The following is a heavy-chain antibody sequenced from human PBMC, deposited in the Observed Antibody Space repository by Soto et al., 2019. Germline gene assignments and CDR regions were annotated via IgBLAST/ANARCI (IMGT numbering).Heavy chain of an antibody. Sequence: ESGGGVVQPGRSLRLSCAASGFTFSSYPMHWVRQAPGKGLEWVAVISDDGSNKYYADSVKGRFTLSRDNSKNTLYLQMNSLRAEDTAVYYCARDGYKYDYYFDYWGQGTLVTVSS. V-gene: IGHV3-30-3*01. CDR3: ARDGYKYDYYFDY. J-gene: IGHJ4*02. D-gene: IGHD5-12*01. CDR1: GFTFSSYP. CDR2: ISDDGSNK.